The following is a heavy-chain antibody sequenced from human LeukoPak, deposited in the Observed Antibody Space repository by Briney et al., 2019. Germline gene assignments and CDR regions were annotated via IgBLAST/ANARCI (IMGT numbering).Heavy chain of an antibody. CDR1: GYTFTGHY. CDR3: ASVDSGTAYPRYDY. D-gene: IGHD3/OR15-3a*01. V-gene: IGHV1-2*02. Sequence: ASVKVSYKASGYTFTGHYVLWLRQAPGQGLEWMAWINPNSSVTNFAQKFQGRVTLTRDTSISTAYMELSRLTSDDTAIYYCASVDSGTAYPRYDYWGQGTLVTVSS. CDR2: INPNSSVT. J-gene: IGHJ4*02.